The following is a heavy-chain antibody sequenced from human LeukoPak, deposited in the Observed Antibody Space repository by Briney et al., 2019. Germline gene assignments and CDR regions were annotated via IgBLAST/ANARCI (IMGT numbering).Heavy chain of an antibody. D-gene: IGHD2-15*01. J-gene: IGHJ6*02. Sequence: GASVKVSCKASGYTFTSYGISWVRQAPGQGLEWMGWISAYNGNTNYAQKLQGRVTMTTDTSTSTAYMELRSLRSDDTAVYYCARGGSDIVVVVAAPFYYYYGMDVWGQGTTVTVSS. V-gene: IGHV1-18*01. CDR2: ISAYNGNT. CDR3: ARGGSDIVVVVAAPFYYYYGMDV. CDR1: GYTFTSYG.